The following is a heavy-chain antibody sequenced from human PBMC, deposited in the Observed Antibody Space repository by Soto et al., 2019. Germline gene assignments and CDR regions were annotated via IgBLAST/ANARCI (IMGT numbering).Heavy chain of an antibody. CDR3: ARHDFWSHYHYYYGMDV. CDR2: ITPSGGGP. Sequence: ASVKVSCKASGYTFTSYYMHWVRQAPGQGLEWMAIITPSGGGPTYAQKFQDRLTMTSDTSTSTVYMELSSLRSEDTAVYYCARHDFWSHYHYYYGMDVWGQGTTVTVSS. J-gene: IGHJ6*02. CDR1: GYTFTSYY. D-gene: IGHD3-3*01. V-gene: IGHV1-46*01.